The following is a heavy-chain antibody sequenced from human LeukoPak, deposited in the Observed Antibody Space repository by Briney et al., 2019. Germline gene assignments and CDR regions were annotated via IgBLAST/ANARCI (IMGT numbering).Heavy chain of an antibody. CDR3: AKGDRYYYDSSGYPHAFDI. Sequence: GGSLRLSCAASGFTFSSYGMHWVRQAPGKGLEWVAFIRYDGSNKYYADSVKGRFTISRDNSKNTLYLQMNSLRAEDTAVYYCAKGDRYYYDSSGYPHAFDIWGQGTMVTVS. J-gene: IGHJ3*02. D-gene: IGHD3-22*01. CDR2: IRYDGSNK. V-gene: IGHV3-30*02. CDR1: GFTFSSYG.